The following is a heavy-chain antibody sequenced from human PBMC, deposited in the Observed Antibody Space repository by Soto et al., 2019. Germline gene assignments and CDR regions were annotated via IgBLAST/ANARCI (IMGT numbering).Heavy chain of an antibody. V-gene: IGHV4-39*01. CDR1: DVSISGTRFY. D-gene: IGHD5-18*01. J-gene: IGHJ5*02. Sequence: QLQLQESGPGLVNPSETLSLSCTVSDVSISGTRFYWGWIRQPPGKGLEWIGSVYYSGSTYYNPSLKSRVTISVDASKNQFSLKLTSVTAADTAVYYCARPVYVDTSMGIQFNWFDPWGQGTLVTVSS. CDR2: VYYSGST. CDR3: ARPVYVDTSMGIQFNWFDP.